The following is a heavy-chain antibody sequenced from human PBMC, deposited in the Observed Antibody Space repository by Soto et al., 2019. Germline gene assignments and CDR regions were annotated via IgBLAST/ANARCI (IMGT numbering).Heavy chain of an antibody. CDR3: ARKDKSGYFNWFDP. D-gene: IGHD3-22*01. CDR1: GYRFTSYW. J-gene: IGHJ5*02. CDR2: IFPSDSDT. V-gene: IGHV5-51*01. Sequence: GESLKISCRTSGYRFTSYWIALVRQMPGKGLEWMGIIFPSDSDTRYSPSFQGQVTISADRSTSTVFLQWASLKASDTAVYFCARKDKSGYFNWFDPWGQGTLVTVSS.